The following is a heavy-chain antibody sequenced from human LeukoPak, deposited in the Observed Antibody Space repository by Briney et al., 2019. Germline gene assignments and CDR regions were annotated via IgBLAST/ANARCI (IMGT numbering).Heavy chain of an antibody. D-gene: IGHD3-10*01. CDR2: ISGSGGST. CDR1: GFTFSCYS. J-gene: IGHJ4*02. V-gene: IGHV3-23*01. Sequence: GGSLRLSCAASGFTFSCYSMNWVRQAPGNGLEWVSAISGSGGSTYYADSVKGRFTISRDNSKNTLYLQMNSLRAEDTAVYYCAKILWFGERNYYFEYWGQGALVTVSS. CDR3: AKILWFGERNYYFEY.